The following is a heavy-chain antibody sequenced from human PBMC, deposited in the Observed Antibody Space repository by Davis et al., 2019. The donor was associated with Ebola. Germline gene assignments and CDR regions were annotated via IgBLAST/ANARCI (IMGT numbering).Heavy chain of an antibody. Sequence: GGSLRLSCAASGFTFSDYYMSWIRQAPGKGLEWVSYITSSGNGKYYADSVKGRFTISRDNAKKSLYLQMNSLRAEDTAVYYCARGGTMIVVVNTPFDYWGQGTLVTVSS. CDR1: GFTFSDYY. J-gene: IGHJ4*02. CDR3: ARGGTMIVVVNTPFDY. D-gene: IGHD3-22*01. CDR2: ITSSGNGK. V-gene: IGHV3-11*04.